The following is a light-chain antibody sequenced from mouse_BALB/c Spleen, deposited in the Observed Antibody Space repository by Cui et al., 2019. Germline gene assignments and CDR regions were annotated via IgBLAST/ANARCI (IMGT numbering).Light chain of an antibody. CDR3: QHVWSNPLT. V-gene: IGKV12-41*01. Sequence: DIKLTQSQPARSASVGETFTITCRASRNINNYLAWYQQKQGNIPQLLVYNANILADGVPSRFSGSGSGTQYSLKINSLQPEDFGSYYCQHVWSNPLTFGAGTKLELK. CDR1: RNINNY. J-gene: IGKJ5*01. CDR2: NAN.